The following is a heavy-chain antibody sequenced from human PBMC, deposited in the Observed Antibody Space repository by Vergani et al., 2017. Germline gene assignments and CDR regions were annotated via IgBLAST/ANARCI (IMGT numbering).Heavy chain of an antibody. V-gene: IGHV3-30*02. Sequence: QVELVESGGGVVQPGGSLRLSCVASGFTFSSYDIHWVRQAPGKGLQWVAFIRFDGHKKYFADSVRGRLTLSRDNARNTLYLQMNILRVEDTAVYYCAKGLDTTMVPLGMDVWGQGTTVTVSS. J-gene: IGHJ6*02. CDR1: GFTFSSYD. CDR3: AKGLDTTMVPLGMDV. CDR2: IRFDGHKK. D-gene: IGHD5-18*01.